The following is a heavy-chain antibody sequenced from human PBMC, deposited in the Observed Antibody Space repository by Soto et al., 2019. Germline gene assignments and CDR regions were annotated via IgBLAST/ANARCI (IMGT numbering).Heavy chain of an antibody. CDR1: GYTFTSYD. Sequence: QVQLVQSGAEVKKPGASVKVSCKASGYTFTSYDINWVRQATGQGLEWMGWMNPNSGNTGYAQKFQGRVTMTRNTSISTAYMELSSLRSEDTAVYYCARAWSYGDYGLPYYFDYWGQGTLVTVSS. CDR3: ARAWSYGDYGLPYYFDY. D-gene: IGHD4-17*01. V-gene: IGHV1-8*01. CDR2: MNPNSGNT. J-gene: IGHJ4*02.